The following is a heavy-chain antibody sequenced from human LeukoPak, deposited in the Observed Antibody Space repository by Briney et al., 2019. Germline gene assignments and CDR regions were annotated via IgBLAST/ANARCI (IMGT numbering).Heavy chain of an antibody. CDR2: INPYSGGT. V-gene: IGHV1-2*02. CDR3: AKEGSGTYRNFDY. Sequence: ASVKVSCKASGYSFTGYYMHWVRQAPGQGLEWMGWINPYSGGTNYAQKFQGRVSMTRDTSISTAYMELNRLRSDDTAVYYCAKEGSGTYRNFDYWGQGTLVTVS. J-gene: IGHJ4*02. D-gene: IGHD1-26*01. CDR1: GYSFTGYY.